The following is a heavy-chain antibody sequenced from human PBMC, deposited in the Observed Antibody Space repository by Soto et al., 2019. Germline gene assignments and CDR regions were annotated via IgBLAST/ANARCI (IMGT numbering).Heavy chain of an antibody. J-gene: IGHJ3*01. CDR3: ARFNSGNYYEAFDV. CDR1: GGSISSSNW. CDR2: IYHGGST. V-gene: IGHV4-4*02. D-gene: IGHD1-26*01. Sequence: QVQLQESGPGLVKPSGTLSLTCAVSGGSISSSNWWSWVRQPPGKGLEWIGEIYHGGSTNYNPSLKIRVTISVDKSENQISLKLSSVTAADTAVYYCARFNSGNYYEAFDVWGQGTMVTVSS.